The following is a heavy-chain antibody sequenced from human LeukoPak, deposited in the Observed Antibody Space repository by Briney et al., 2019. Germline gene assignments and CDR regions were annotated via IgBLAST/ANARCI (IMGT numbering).Heavy chain of an antibody. CDR2: ISGSGDST. Sequence: GGSLRLSCAASGFTFSSYAMSWVRQAPGKGLEWVSVISGSGDSTSYTDYVKGRFTISRDNSKNTLYLQMNSLRAEDTAVYYCAASAAIDSYFDYWGQGTLVTVSS. D-gene: IGHD2-2*02. V-gene: IGHV3-23*01. J-gene: IGHJ4*02. CDR1: GFTFSSYA. CDR3: AASAAIDSYFDY.